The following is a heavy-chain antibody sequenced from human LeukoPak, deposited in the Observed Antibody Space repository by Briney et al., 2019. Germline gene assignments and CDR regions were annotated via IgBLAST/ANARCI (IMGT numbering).Heavy chain of an antibody. J-gene: IGHJ3*01. V-gene: IGHV1-18*01. CDR1: GYNFRNYA. CDR2: ISAYTGHT. CDR3: ARPANLYYASDAFDL. D-gene: IGHD2-8*01. Sequence: ASVKVSCKASGYNFRNYAINWVRQAPGQGLEWMGWISAYTGHTNYAQKFQGRVTMTANTSTNTASMELRSLRSDDTAVYYCARPANLYYASDAFDLWGQGTMVTVSS.